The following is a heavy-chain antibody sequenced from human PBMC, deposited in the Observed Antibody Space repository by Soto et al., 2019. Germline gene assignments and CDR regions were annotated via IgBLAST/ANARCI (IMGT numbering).Heavy chain of an antibody. CDR2: INHSGST. Sequence: QVQLQQWGAGPLRPLETLSLTCGVSGGSFSGYYWSWIRQPPGKGLEWIGEINHSGSTNYNPSLKSRVTISVDTSKNQFSLKLSSVTAADTAVYYCARREGGYYYDSSGYYPFDYWGQGTLVTVSS. CDR3: ARREGGYYYDSSGYYPFDY. D-gene: IGHD3-22*01. CDR1: GGSFSGYY. V-gene: IGHV4-34*01. J-gene: IGHJ4*02.